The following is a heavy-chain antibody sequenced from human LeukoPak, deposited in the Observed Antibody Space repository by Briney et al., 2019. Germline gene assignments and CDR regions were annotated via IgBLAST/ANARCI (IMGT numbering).Heavy chain of an antibody. CDR2: ISWNSGSI. Sequence: GGSLRLSCAASGFTFDDYAMHWVRQAPGKGLEWVSGISWNSGSIGYADSVKGRFTISRDNAKNSLYLQMNSLRAEDTALYYCAKDMGGGTATGPRQSYYYGMDVWGQGTTVTVSS. CDR3: AKDMGGGTATGPRQSYYYGMDV. CDR1: GFTFDDYA. V-gene: IGHV3-9*01. D-gene: IGHD2-15*01. J-gene: IGHJ6*02.